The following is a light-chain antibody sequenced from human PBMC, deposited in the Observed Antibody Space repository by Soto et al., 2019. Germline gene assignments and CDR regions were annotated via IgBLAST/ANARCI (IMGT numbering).Light chain of an antibody. J-gene: IGKJ1*01. CDR2: DAS. V-gene: IGKV1-5*01. CDR1: QSISSW. CDR3: QQYNSYSGT. Sequence: DIQMTQSPSTLSAYVGDRVTITCRASQSISSWLTWYQQKPGKAPKLLIYDASSLESGVPSRFSGSGSGTEFTLTISSLQPDDFVTYYCQQYNSYSGTFGQGTKVEIK.